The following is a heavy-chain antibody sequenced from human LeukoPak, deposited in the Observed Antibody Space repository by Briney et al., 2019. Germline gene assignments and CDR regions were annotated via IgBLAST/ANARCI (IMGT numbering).Heavy chain of an antibody. CDR1: GFTFSNFW. V-gene: IGHV3-7*01. Sequence: GGSLRLSCEASGFTFSNFWLAWVRQAPGQGLEWVANINGDGSQKYLVDAVKGRFSVSRDNAKNSIFLQMNSLRAEDTGVYYCARWRWQQSEFAYWGEGTQVTVSS. J-gene: IGHJ4*02. CDR3: ARWRWQQSEFAY. CDR2: INGDGSQK. D-gene: IGHD5-24*01.